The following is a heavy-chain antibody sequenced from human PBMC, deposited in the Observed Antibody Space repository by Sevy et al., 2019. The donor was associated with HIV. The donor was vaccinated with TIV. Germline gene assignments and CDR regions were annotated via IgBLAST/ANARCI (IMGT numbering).Heavy chain of an antibody. CDR2: IRYDGSNE. D-gene: IGHD4-4*01. CDR3: AKTHFTNYIAFYMDV. CDR1: DFIFSNFG. V-gene: IGHV3-30*02. J-gene: IGHJ6*03. Sequence: GGSLRLSCTASDFIFSNFGMHWVRQAPGKGLEWVAFIRYDGSNEYHLDSVKGRFTISRDNSKKTLYLQMNSLRTEETAVYFCAKTHFTNYIAFYMDVWGKGTTVTVSS.